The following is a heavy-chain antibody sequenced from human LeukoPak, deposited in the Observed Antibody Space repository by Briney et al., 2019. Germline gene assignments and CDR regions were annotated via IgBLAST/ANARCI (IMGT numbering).Heavy chain of an antibody. CDR3: AKDRRPIAAAGTGYFDY. J-gene: IGHJ4*02. Sequence: GGSLRLSCAASGFTFSSYGMHWVRQAPGKGLEWVAVISYDGSNKYYADSVKGRFTISRDNSKNTLYLQMNSLRAEDTAVYYCAKDRRPIAAAGTGYFDYWGQGTLVTVSS. D-gene: IGHD6-13*01. CDR1: GFTFSSYG. V-gene: IGHV3-30*18. CDR2: ISYDGSNK.